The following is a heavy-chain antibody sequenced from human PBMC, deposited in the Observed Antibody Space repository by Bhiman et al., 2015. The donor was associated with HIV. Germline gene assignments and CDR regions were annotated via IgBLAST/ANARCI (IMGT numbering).Heavy chain of an antibody. CDR1: GFTFSSYW. V-gene: IGHV3-74*01. J-gene: IGHJ4*02. CDR3: AKDWGRDGYNEFDY. Sequence: EVQLVESGGGLVQPGGSLRLSCAASGFTFSSYWMHWVRQGPGKGLVWVSRINTDGSSTSYADSVKGRFTISRDNAKNTLYLQMSSLRAEDTAIYYCAKDWGRDGYNEFDYWGQGTLVSVSS. CDR2: INTDGSST. D-gene: IGHD5-24*01.